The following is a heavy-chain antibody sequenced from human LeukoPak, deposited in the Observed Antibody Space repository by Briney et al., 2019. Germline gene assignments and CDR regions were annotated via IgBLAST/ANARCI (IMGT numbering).Heavy chain of an antibody. V-gene: IGHV3-20*04. Sequence: PGGSLRLSCAASGFTFDDYGMSWVRQAPGKGLEWVSGINWNGGSTGYADSVKGRFTISRDNAKNSLYLQMNSLRAEDTAVYYCARFPYLMITFGASFDYWGQGTLVIVSS. D-gene: IGHD3-16*01. CDR2: INWNGGST. J-gene: IGHJ4*02. CDR1: GFTFDDYG. CDR3: ARFPYLMITFGASFDY.